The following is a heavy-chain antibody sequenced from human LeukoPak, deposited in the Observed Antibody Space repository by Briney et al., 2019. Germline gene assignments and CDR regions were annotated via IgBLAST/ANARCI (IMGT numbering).Heavy chain of an antibody. D-gene: IGHD3-3*01. CDR2: MNPNSGNT. V-gene: IGHV1-8*01. J-gene: IGHJ4*02. CDR3: ARGRRFLEWLSDY. Sequence: ASVKVSCXASGYTFTSYDINWVRQATGQGLEWMGWMNPNSGNTGYAQKFQGRVTMTRNTSISTAYMELSSLRSEDTAVYYCARGRRFLEWLSDYWGQGTLATVSS. CDR1: GYTFTSYD.